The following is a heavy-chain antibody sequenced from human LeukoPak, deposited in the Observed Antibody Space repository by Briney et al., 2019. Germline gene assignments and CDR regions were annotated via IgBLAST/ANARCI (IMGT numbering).Heavy chain of an antibody. Sequence: GGSLRLSCAASGFTLSSYWMSWVRQAPGKGLEWVANIKQDGSEKYYVDSVKGRFTISRDNAKNSLYLQMNSLRAEDTAVYYCARALAARAYYYYYYMDVWGKGTTVTVSS. CDR3: ARALAARAYYYYYYMDV. CDR2: IKQDGSEK. D-gene: IGHD6-6*01. J-gene: IGHJ6*03. CDR1: GFTLSSYW. V-gene: IGHV3-7*01.